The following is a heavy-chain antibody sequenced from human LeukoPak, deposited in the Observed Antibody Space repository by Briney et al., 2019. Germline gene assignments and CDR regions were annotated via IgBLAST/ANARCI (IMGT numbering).Heavy chain of an antibody. Sequence: SETLSLTCTVSSDSISSSNYYWGWIRQPPGKGLEWIGAIYYSGSTYYNPSLKSRVTISVDTSKNQFSLKLSSVTAADTAVYYCARIVGSTGGFFDYWGQGTLVTVSS. CDR3: ARIVGSTGGFFDY. V-gene: IGHV4-39*07. D-gene: IGHD1-26*01. CDR1: SDSISSSNYY. J-gene: IGHJ4*02. CDR2: IYYSGST.